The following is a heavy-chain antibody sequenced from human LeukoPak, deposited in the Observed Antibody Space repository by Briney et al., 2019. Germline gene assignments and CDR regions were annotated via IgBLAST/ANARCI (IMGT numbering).Heavy chain of an antibody. CDR3: AKEGTIFGVVSDY. V-gene: IGHV3-23*01. D-gene: IGHD3-3*01. J-gene: IGHJ4*02. CDR1: VFTFSGYA. Sequence: GGSLRLSCAASVFTFSGYAMSWVRQAPGKGLEWVSAISGSGGSTYYADSVKGRFTISRDNSKNTLYLQMNSLRAEDTAVYYCAKEGTIFGVVSDYWGQGTLVTVSS. CDR2: ISGSGGST.